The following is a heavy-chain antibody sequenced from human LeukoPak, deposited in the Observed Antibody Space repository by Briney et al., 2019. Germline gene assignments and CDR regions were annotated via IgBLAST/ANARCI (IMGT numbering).Heavy chain of an antibody. CDR2: MSTSGNS. CDR3: ARESGSMKWFDP. Sequence: PSETLSLTCTVSGGSISGYYWSWIRQPAGKGLEWIGRMSTSGNSNYIPSLVSRVTMSVDTSKNQFSLNLSSVTAPDTAVYYCARESGSMKWFDPWGQGTLVTVSS. CDR1: GGSISGYY. D-gene: IGHD6-25*01. V-gene: IGHV4-4*07. J-gene: IGHJ5*02.